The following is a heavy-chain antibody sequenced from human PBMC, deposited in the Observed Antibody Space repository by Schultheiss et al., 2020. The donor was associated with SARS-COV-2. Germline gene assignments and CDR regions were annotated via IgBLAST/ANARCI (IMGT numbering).Heavy chain of an antibody. CDR2: ISSSSSYI. V-gene: IGHV3-21*01. CDR3: AKGDSSGSNYYGMDV. CDR1: GFTFSSYE. J-gene: IGHJ6*02. Sequence: GGSLRLSCAASGFTFSSYEMNWVRQAPGKGLEWVSSISSSSSYIYYADSVKGRFTISRDNSKNTLYLQMNSLRAEDTAVYYCAKGDSSGSNYYGMDVWGQGTTVTVSS. D-gene: IGHD3-22*01.